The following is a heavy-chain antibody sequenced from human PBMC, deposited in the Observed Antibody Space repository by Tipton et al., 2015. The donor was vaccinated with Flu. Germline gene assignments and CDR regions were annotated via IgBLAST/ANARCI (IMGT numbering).Heavy chain of an antibody. Sequence: LRLSCTVSDYSISSGYYWGWIRQPPGKGLEWIGCVYHGGTTYYNPSLKSRVAISLDTFKNQFSLKLTSVTAADTAVYYCATTTYFYGSGSHDYWGQGTLVTVSS. D-gene: IGHD3-10*01. CDR3: ATTTYFYGSGSHDY. J-gene: IGHJ4*02. CDR1: DYSISSGYY. V-gene: IGHV4-38-2*02. CDR2: VYHGGTT.